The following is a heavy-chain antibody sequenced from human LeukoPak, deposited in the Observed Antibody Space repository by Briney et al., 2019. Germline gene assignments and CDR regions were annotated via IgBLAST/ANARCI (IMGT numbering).Heavy chain of an antibody. Sequence: GASVKVSCKASGGTFSSYAISWVRQAPGQGLEWMGRIIPILGIANYAQKFQGRVTITADKSTSTAYMELSSLRSEDTAVYYCARGSRAYSYWYFDLWGRGTLVTVSS. D-gene: IGHD4-4*01. CDR2: IIPILGIA. CDR3: ARGSRAYSYWYFDL. CDR1: GGTFSSYA. V-gene: IGHV1-69*04. J-gene: IGHJ2*01.